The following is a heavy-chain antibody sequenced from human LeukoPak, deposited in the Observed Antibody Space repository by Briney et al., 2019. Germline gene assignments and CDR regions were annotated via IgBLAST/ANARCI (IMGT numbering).Heavy chain of an antibody. Sequence: GESPKISCKGSGYSFTSYWIGWVRQMPGKGLEWMGIIYPGDSDTRYSPSFQGQVTISADKSISTAYLQWSSLKASDTAMYYCATPPITMVRGVIAGHWGQGTLVTVSS. CDR2: IYPGDSDT. CDR3: ATPPITMVRGVIAGH. D-gene: IGHD3-10*01. CDR1: GYSFTSYW. J-gene: IGHJ4*02. V-gene: IGHV5-51*01.